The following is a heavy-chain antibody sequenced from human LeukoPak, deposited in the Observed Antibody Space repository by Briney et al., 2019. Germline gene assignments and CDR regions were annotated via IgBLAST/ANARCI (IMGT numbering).Heavy chain of an antibody. D-gene: IGHD4-23*01. CDR1: GFTFSDHY. CDR3: ARGVFGGNCYYDY. Sequence: PGGSLRLSCAASGFTFSDHYMDWVRQAPGKGLEWVGRIRNKANSYTTDYAASVKGRFTISRDDSKNSLYLQMNSLKTEDTAVYYCARGVFGGNCYYDYWGQGALVTVSS. V-gene: IGHV3-72*01. J-gene: IGHJ4*02. CDR2: IRNKANSYTT.